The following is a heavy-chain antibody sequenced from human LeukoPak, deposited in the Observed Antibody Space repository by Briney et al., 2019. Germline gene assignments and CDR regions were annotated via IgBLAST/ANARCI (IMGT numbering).Heavy chain of an antibody. V-gene: IGHV4-59*01. CDR2: IYYSGST. Sequence: SETLSLTCTVSGGSISSYYWSWIRQPPGKGLEWIGYIYYSGSTNYNPSLKSRVTISVDTSKNQFSLKLSSVTAADTAVYYCAKATLPGGTYHDYWGQGTLVTVSS. CDR1: GGSISSYY. J-gene: IGHJ4*02. CDR3: AKATLPGGTYHDY. D-gene: IGHD1-1*01.